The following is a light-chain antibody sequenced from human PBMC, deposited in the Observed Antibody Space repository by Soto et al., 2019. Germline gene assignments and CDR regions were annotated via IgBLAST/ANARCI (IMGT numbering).Light chain of an antibody. CDR2: DVS. CDR3: SSYTSSRTRV. CDR1: SSDVGDYNY. Sequence: QSALTQPASVSGSPGQSITISCTGTSSDVGDYNYVSWYQQHPGKAPKLMIYDVSNRPSGVSNRFSGSKSGNTASLTISGLQAEDEADYYCSSYTSSRTRVFGTGTKVTVL. V-gene: IGLV2-14*01. J-gene: IGLJ1*01.